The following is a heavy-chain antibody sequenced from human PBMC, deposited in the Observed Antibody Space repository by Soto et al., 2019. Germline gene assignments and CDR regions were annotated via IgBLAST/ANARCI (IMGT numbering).Heavy chain of an antibody. CDR1: GYTFTSYG. J-gene: IGHJ3*02. V-gene: IGHV1-18*01. D-gene: IGHD4-17*01. CDR2: INAYNGNT. Sequence: ASVKVSCKASGYTFTSYGISWVRQAPGQGLEWMGWINAYNGNTNYAQKLQGRVTMTTDTSTSTAYMELRSLRSDDTAVYYCARDRAWDYGEPTGAFDIWGQGTMVTVSS. CDR3: ARDRAWDYGEPTGAFDI.